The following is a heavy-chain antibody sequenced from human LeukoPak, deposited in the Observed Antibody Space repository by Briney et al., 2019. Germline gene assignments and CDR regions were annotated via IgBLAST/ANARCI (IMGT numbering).Heavy chain of an antibody. CDR1: GGSISSSNSY. V-gene: IGHV4-39*01. Sequence: SETLSLTCSVSGGSISSSNSYWGWIRQPPGKGLEWIASIYYSGSTYYNPSLKSRVTISVDTSKNQFSLELSSVSAADTAVYFCARKPIFYDSGRHWYYFDEWGQGTLVTVS. J-gene: IGHJ4*02. CDR2: IYYSGST. CDR3: ARKPIFYDSGRHWYYFDE. D-gene: IGHD3-10*01.